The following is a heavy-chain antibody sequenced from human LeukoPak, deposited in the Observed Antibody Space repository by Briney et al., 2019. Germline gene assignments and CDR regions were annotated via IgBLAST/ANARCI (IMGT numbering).Heavy chain of an antibody. V-gene: IGHV4-34*01. Sequence: SETLSLTCAVYGGSFSGYYWSWIRQPPGKGLEWIGEINHSGSTNYNPSLKSRVTISVDTSKNQYSLKLSSVTAADTAVYYCASGYCSSTSCFDYWGQGTLVTVSS. CDR2: INHSGST. J-gene: IGHJ4*02. D-gene: IGHD2-2*01. CDR1: GGSFSGYY. CDR3: ASGYCSSTSCFDY.